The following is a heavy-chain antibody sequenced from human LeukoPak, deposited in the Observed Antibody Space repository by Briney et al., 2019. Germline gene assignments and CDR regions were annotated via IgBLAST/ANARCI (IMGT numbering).Heavy chain of an antibody. CDR3: AREALSSVYPFDY. V-gene: IGHV4-34*01. CDR1: GGSFSGYY. J-gene: IGHJ4*02. D-gene: IGHD3-22*01. CDR2: INHSGRT. Sequence: SETLSLTCAVYGGSFSGYYWSWIRQTPGKGVEWIGEINHSGRTNYNPSLTCRVTISVDTSKNHFSLKLSSVTAADTAVYYCAREALSSVYPFDYWGQGTLVTVSS.